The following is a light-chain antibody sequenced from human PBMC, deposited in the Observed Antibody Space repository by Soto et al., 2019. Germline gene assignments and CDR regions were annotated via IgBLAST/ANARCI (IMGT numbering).Light chain of an antibody. V-gene: IGKV3-20*01. Sequence: ETVLTQSPGPLSLSPGERATLSCRASQRVSSSYLAWYQQKPGQAPRLLMYGASSRATGTPDRFSGSGYGTDFTLTISRLEPEDLAVYYCQQYDHWCTFGPGTKVDIK. CDR1: QRVSSSY. CDR3: QQYDHWCT. J-gene: IGKJ3*01. CDR2: GAS.